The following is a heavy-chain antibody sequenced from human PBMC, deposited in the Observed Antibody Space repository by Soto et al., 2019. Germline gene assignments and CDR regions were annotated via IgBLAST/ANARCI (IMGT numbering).Heavy chain of an antibody. CDR1: GYSFTSYW. V-gene: IGHV5-51*01. J-gene: IGHJ3*02. Sequence: GESLKISCKGSGYSFTSYWIGWVRQMPGKGLEWMGIIYPGDSDTRYSPSFQGQVTISADKSISTAYLQWSSLKASETAMYYCARHMGRYYDSSGYPGAAFDIWGQGTMVTVSS. D-gene: IGHD3-22*01. CDR3: ARHMGRYYDSSGYPGAAFDI. CDR2: IYPGDSDT.